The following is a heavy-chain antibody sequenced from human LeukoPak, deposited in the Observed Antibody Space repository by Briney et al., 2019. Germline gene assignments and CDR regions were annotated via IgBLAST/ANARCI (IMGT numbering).Heavy chain of an antibody. CDR1: GYTFTGYY. CDR2: INPTSGGT. V-gene: IGHV1-2*02. CDR3: ARDWVSGYYYSYNWFDP. D-gene: IGHD3-22*01. J-gene: IGHJ5*02. Sequence: ASVKVSCKASGYTFTGYYMHWVRQAPGQGLEWMGWINPTSGGTNYAQKFQGRVTMTRDTSISTAYMELSRLRSDDTAVYYCARDWVSGYYYSYNWFDPWGQGTLVTVSS.